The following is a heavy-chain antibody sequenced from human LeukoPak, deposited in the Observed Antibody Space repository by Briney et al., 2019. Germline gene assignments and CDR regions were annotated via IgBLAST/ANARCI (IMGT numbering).Heavy chain of an antibody. J-gene: IGHJ3*02. CDR1: GASLSSGSNY. CDR2: IYSTDST. Sequence: SETLSLTCSVSGASLSSGSNYWGWIRQPPGKTLEWIGSIYSTDSTYYNPSLKSRVIIIIDTPKNHFSLTLSSVTAAGTAVDYCARSDGYGLVGIWGQGTMVTVSS. V-gene: IGHV4-39*07. D-gene: IGHD3-10*01. CDR3: ARSDGYGLVGI.